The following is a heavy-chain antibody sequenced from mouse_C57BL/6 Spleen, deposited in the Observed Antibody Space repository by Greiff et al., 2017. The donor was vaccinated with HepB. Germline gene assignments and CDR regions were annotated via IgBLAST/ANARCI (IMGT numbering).Heavy chain of an antibody. CDR1: GFTFSDYG. CDR2: ISSGSSNI. J-gene: IGHJ1*03. Sequence: EVQLVESGGGLVKPGGSLKLSCAASGFTFSDYGMHWVRQAPEKGLEWVAYISSGSSNIYYADTVKGRFTISRDNAKNTLFLQMTSLRSEDTAMYYCARNDYDYERYFGVWGTGTTATDSS. D-gene: IGHD2-4*01. V-gene: IGHV5-17*01. CDR3: ARNDYDYERYFGV.